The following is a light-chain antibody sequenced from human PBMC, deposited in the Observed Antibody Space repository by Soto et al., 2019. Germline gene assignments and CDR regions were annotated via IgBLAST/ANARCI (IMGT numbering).Light chain of an antibody. Sequence: DIVMTQSPDSLAVSLGERATINCKSSQSVLYSSNNKNYLAWYQQRPGQPPKLLIYWASTRESGVPDRYSGSGSGTECTLTSTSLQAEDVAVYYCQQYESTPPTFGQGTKLEIK. J-gene: IGKJ2*01. CDR3: QQYESTPPT. CDR1: QSVLYSSNNKNY. V-gene: IGKV4-1*01. CDR2: WAS.